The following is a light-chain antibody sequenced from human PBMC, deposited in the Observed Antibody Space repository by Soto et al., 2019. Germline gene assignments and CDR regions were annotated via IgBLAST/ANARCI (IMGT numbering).Light chain of an antibody. V-gene: IGKV3-15*01. CDR2: GAY. J-gene: IGKJ2*01. Sequence: EIVMTQSPATLSVSPGERAPLSCRASQRVSSNLAWYQQKPGQAPMLLIYGAYTRSTGIPARFSGSGSGKEFTLTISSLQSEDYAVYYCQQYNNWPPYTFGQGTKLEIK. CDR3: QQYNNWPPYT. CDR1: QRVSSN.